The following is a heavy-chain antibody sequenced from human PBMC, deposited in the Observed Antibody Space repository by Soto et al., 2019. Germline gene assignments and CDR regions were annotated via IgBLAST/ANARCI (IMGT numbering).Heavy chain of an antibody. CDR1: GGTFRTYT. D-gene: IGHD7-27*01. CDR2: ITLVFGTA. Sequence: QVQLVQSGAEVKKPGSSVKVSCKASGGTFRTYTISWVRQAPGQGLEWMGGITLVFGTADYAQKFQGRVTITADESTSTAYMELSRPRSEDTAVYYCAREGGAPGAFDHWGQGTLVTVSS. V-gene: IGHV1-69*01. J-gene: IGHJ4*02. CDR3: AREGGAPGAFDH.